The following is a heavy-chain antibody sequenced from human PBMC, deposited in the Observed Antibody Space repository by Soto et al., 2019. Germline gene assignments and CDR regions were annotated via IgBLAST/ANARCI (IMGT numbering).Heavy chain of an antibody. CDR2: ISGSGGST. V-gene: IGHV3-23*01. D-gene: IGHD2-2*01. CDR1: GFTFSSYA. Sequence: VGSLRLSCAASGFTFSSYAMSWVRQAPGKGLEWVSAISGSGGSTYYADSVKGRFTISRDNSKNTLYLQMNSLRAEDTAVYYCAKAPAALPYYYYGMDVWGQGTTVTVSS. CDR3: AKAPAALPYYYYGMDV. J-gene: IGHJ6*02.